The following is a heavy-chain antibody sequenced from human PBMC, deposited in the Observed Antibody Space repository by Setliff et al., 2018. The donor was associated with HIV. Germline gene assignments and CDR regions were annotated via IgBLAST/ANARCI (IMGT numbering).Heavy chain of an antibody. V-gene: IGHV3-33*01. J-gene: IGHJ4*02. D-gene: IGHD3-10*01. CDR2: IWYDGINE. CDR3: ATSLMGQYFYY. CDR1: GFTFSTYG. Sequence: GGSLRLSCAASGFTFSTYGIHWDRQAPGKGLEWVAVIWYDGINEYYADSVKGRFTISRDNSKNTLYLQMNSLRAEDTAMYYCATSLMGQYFYYWGQGTLVTVSS.